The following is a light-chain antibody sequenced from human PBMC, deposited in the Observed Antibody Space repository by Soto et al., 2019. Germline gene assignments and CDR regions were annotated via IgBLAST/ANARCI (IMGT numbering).Light chain of an antibody. V-gene: IGKV3-20*01. CDR3: QQYGPT. CDR1: QSVSSSY. J-gene: IGKJ1*01. CDR2: GAS. Sequence: EIVFTQSPRTLSLSPGERATLFCRASQSVSSSYLAWYQQKPGQAPRLLIYGASSRATGIPDRFSGSGSGTDFTLTISRLEPEDFAVYYCQQYGPTFGQGTKVDIK.